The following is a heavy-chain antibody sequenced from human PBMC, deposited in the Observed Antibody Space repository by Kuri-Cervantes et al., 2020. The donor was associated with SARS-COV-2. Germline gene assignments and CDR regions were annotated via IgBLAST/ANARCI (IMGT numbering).Heavy chain of an antibody. D-gene: IGHD2-15*01. V-gene: IGHV3-48*03. CDR2: ISSSGSTI. CDR1: GFNFSSYE. CDR3: TRMSSGGSPDY. Sequence: GGSLRLSCVASGFNFSSYEMNWVRQAPGRGLGWVSYISSSGSTIYYADSVKGRFTISRDNAKNSLYLQMSSLRVEDTAVYYCTRMSSGGSPDYWGQGTLVTVSS. J-gene: IGHJ4*02.